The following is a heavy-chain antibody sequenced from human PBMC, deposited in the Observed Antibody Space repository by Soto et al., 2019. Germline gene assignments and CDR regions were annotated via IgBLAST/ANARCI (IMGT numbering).Heavy chain of an antibody. D-gene: IGHD3-3*02. V-gene: IGHV3-33*01. CDR3: ARDEAFQNENGFDI. J-gene: IGHJ3*02. CDR2: IVSDGSNK. CDR1: GFTFSRYG. Sequence: QVQLVESGGGVVQPGRSLRLSCAASGFTFSRYGFHWVRQAPGKGLEWVAVIVSDGSNKYHADSVEGRFTISRDNSKDTLYLQMNSLRAEDTAVYYCARDEAFQNENGFDIWGQGTMVTVSS.